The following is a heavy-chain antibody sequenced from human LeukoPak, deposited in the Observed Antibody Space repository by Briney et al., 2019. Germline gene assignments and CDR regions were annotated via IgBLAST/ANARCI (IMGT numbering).Heavy chain of an antibody. CDR2: INPGGRST. CDR3: ARGNSAYDFNFDY. D-gene: IGHD5-12*01. V-gene: IGHV1-46*01. Sequence: ASVKVSCKASGYTFTNYYIHWVRQAPGQGLEWMGIINPGGRSTSYAQKFQGRVTMTRDTSTSTVYMELSSLRSEDMAVYYCARGNSAYDFNFDYWGQGTLVTVSS. J-gene: IGHJ4*02. CDR1: GYTFTNYY.